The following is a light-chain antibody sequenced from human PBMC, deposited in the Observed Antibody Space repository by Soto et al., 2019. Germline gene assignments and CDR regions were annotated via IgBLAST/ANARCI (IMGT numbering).Light chain of an antibody. J-gene: IGKJ1*01. Sequence: IVLTQSPATLSLSPWDRATLSCRASQSVSSTYLAWYQQRPGQAPRLLIYSSSSRASGIPDRFSGSGSGTDFTLTISRLEPEDFAVYYCQQYRTSPPTWTFGQGTKVDIK. CDR1: QSVSSTY. V-gene: IGKV3-20*01. CDR3: QQYRTSPPTWT. CDR2: SSS.